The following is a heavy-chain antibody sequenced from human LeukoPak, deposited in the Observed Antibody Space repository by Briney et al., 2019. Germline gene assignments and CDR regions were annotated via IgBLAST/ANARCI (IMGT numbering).Heavy chain of an antibody. CDR2: ISSSGSTI. J-gene: IGHJ4*02. V-gene: IGHV3-48*03. Sequence: PGGSLRLSCAASGFTFSSYEMNWVRQAPGKGLEWVSYISSSGSTIYYADSVKGRFTISRDNSKNTLYLQMNSLRAEDTAVYYCAKIIAVARPDYWGQGTLVTVSS. D-gene: IGHD6-19*01. CDR1: GFTFSSYE. CDR3: AKIIAVARPDY.